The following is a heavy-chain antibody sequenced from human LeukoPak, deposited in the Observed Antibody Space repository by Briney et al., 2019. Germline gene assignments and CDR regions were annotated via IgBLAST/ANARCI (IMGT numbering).Heavy chain of an antibody. CDR2: INHSGST. CDR1: GGSFSGYY. V-gene: IGHV4-34*01. CDR3: ARSTGYSYGSSYYYYGMDV. J-gene: IGHJ6*02. Sequence: PSETLSLTCAVYGGSFSGYYWSWIRQPPGKGLEWIGEINHSGSTNYNPSLKSRVTISVDTSKNQFSLKLSSVTAADTAVYYCARSTGYSYGSSYYYYGMDVWGRGTTVTVSS. D-gene: IGHD5-18*01.